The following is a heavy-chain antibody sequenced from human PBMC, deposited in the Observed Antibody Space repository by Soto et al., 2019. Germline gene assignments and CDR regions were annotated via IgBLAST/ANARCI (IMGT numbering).Heavy chain of an antibody. CDR1: GGTFSSYA. Sequence: SVKVSCKVSGGTFSSYAISWVRQAPGQGLEWLGGIIPIFGTANYAQKFQVSVTITADKSKSTAYMELSTLRSYDTAAYYCGRYMKHDVWSGYYSGRNVWGQGTTGTVCS. J-gene: IGHJ6*02. D-gene: IGHD3-3*01. CDR2: IIPIFGTA. CDR3: GRYMKHDVWSGYYSGRNV. V-gene: IGHV1-69*06.